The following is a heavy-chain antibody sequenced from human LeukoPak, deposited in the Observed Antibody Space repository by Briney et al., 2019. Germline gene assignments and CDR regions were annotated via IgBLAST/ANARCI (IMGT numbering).Heavy chain of an antibody. J-gene: IGHJ4*02. D-gene: IGHD3-22*01. CDR2: IDPIGGST. CDR1: GYTFTSYY. V-gene: IGHV1-46*01. CDR3: ARPNGPYYYDNSGHYFLY. Sequence: ASVKASCKAFGYTFTSYYIHWVQQAPGQGLEWMGRIDPIGGSTAYAQKFQGRVTMTRDTSTTTVYMELNSLRSDDTAVYYCARPNGPYYYDNSGHYFLYWGQGTLVAVSS.